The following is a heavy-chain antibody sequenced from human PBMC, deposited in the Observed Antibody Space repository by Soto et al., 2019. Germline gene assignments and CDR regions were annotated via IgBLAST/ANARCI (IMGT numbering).Heavy chain of an antibody. CDR2: MNPNSGNT. Sequence: QVQLVQSGAEVKKPGASVKVSCKASGYTFTTYDINWVRQATGQGLEWMGWMNPNSGNTGYAQKFQGRVTMTRNTSISTVYMELSSLRSEDTAVYYCVKEDIGATIIGYYYGMDVWGQGTTVTVSS. J-gene: IGHJ6*02. CDR1: GYTFTTYD. CDR3: VKEDIGATIIGYYYGMDV. D-gene: IGHD5-12*01. V-gene: IGHV1-8*01.